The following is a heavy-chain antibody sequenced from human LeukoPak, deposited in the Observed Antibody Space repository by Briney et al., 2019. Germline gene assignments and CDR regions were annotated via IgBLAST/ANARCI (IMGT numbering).Heavy chain of an antibody. V-gene: IGHV3-7*01. CDR2: INQYGREI. J-gene: IGHJ4*02. CDR1: GGSISSSSYY. D-gene: IGHD2-8*02. CDR3: ARDYTGTFDY. Sequence: PSETLSLTCTVSGGSISSSSYYWGWIRQPPGKGLEWVANINQYGREIHYLDSVKGRFTISRDNAKNSLFLQMNSLRVEDTAVYYCARDYTGTFDYWGQGTLVTVSS.